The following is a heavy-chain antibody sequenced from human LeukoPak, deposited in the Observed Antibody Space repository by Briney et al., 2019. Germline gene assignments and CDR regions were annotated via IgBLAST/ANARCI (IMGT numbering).Heavy chain of an antibody. CDR3: TREEPEYNSGWSMDV. CDR2: VYYSGST. D-gene: IGHD6-19*01. V-gene: IGHV4-4*02. CDR1: GDSINNNKW. Sequence: SETLSLTCVVSGDSINNNKWWSWVRQPPGKGLEWIGDVYYSGSTNYNPSLKSRVTMSVDKSKNQFFMKLNSVTAADTAVYYCTREEPEYNSGWSMDVWGQGTTVTVSS. J-gene: IGHJ6*02.